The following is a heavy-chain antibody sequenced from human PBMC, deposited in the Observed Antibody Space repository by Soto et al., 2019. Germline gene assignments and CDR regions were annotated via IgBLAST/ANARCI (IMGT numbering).Heavy chain of an antibody. CDR3: ARRAGEV. CDR2: IHTYSSHT. D-gene: IGHD6-13*01. J-gene: IGHJ6*02. Sequence: QVQLVESGGGLVKPGGSLRLSCAASGFTFSDYHMSWIRQAPGKGLEWVSHIHTYSSHTNYADSVKGRFTISRDDAQNALYLQMSSLRVEETAVYYCARRAGEVWGQGTKVTVSS. V-gene: IGHV3-11*05. CDR1: GFTFSDYH.